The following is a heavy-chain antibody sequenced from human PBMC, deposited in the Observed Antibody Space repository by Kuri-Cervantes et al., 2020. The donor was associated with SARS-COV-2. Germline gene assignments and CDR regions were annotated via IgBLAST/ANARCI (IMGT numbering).Heavy chain of an antibody. V-gene: IGHV4-39*02. J-gene: IGHJ6*02. CDR1: GGSISSSSYY. D-gene: IGHD3-22*01. Sequence: SETLSVTCTVSGGSISSSSYYWGWIRQPPGKGLEWIGSIYYSGSTYYNPSLKSRVTISVDTSKNQFSLKLSSVTAADTAVYYCARDYYDSSGYAGYYYYYGMDVWGQGTTVTVSS. CDR2: IYYSGST. CDR3: ARDYYDSSGYAGYYYYYGMDV.